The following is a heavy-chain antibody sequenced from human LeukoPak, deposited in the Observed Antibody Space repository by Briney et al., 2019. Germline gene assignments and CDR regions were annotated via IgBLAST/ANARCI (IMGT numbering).Heavy chain of an antibody. V-gene: IGHV4-4*09. CDR1: GGSFSSYY. J-gene: IGHJ4*02. Sequence: SETLSLTCTVSGGSFSSYYWSWIRQPPGKGLEWIGYIYTSGSTNYNPSLKSRVTISVDTSKNQFSLKLSSVTAADTAVYYCARQAVAGTTVLFDYWGQGTLVTVSS. CDR2: IYTSGST. D-gene: IGHD6-19*01. CDR3: ARQAVAGTTVLFDY.